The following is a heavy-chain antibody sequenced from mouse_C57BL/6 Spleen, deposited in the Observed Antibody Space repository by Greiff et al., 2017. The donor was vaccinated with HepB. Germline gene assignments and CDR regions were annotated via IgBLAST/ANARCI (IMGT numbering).Heavy chain of an antibody. D-gene: IGHD2-4*01. V-gene: IGHV1-64*01. Sequence: QVHVKQSGAELVKPGASVKLSCKASGYTFTSYWMHWVKQRPGQGLEWIGMIHPNSGSTNYNEKFKSKATLTVDKSSSTAYMQLSSLTSEDSAVYYCARSDYDYGFDYWGQGTTLTVSS. CDR3: ARSDYDYGFDY. J-gene: IGHJ2*01. CDR2: IHPNSGST. CDR1: GYTFTSYW.